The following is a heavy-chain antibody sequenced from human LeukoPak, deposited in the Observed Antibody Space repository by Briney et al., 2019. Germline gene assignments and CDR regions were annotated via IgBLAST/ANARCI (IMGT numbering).Heavy chain of an antibody. CDR2: ISSSSSYI. CDR3: ARGSWGSHFDF. Sequence: GGSLRLSCAASGFTFSTYSMSWVRQAPGKGLEWVSSISSSSSYIYYADSLKGRFTISRDNAKNSLYLQMNSQRAEDTGVYYCARGSWGSHFDFWGQGTLVTVSS. V-gene: IGHV3-21*01. D-gene: IGHD7-27*01. CDR1: GFTFSTYS. J-gene: IGHJ4*02.